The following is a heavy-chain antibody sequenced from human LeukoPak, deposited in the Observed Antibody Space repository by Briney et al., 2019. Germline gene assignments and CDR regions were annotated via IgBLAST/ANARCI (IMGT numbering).Heavy chain of an antibody. J-gene: IGHJ4*02. V-gene: IGHV3-64D*06. CDR1: GFIFSKYG. CDR3: VKRWGNGDNDFDY. CDR2: ISSSGYTT. D-gene: IGHD4-17*01. Sequence: GGSLRLSCSVSGFIFSKYGMHWVRQAPGKGLEYVSAISSSGYTTYYVDSVESRFTISRDNSKNTLFLQMSSLRVEDTAVYYCVKRWGNGDNDFDYWGQGTLVTVSS.